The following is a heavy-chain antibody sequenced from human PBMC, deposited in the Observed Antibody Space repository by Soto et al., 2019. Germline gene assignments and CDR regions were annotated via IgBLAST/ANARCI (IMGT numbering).Heavy chain of an antibody. Sequence: GGSLRLSCTASGFTFSSYAMSWVRQAPGKGLEWVAAISGSDDTTYYADSVKGRFTISRDNSKNTLYQQMNSLRAEDTAVYYCTKDSRVTMVRGVIIPPGYWGQGTLVTVSS. D-gene: IGHD3-10*01. V-gene: IGHV3-23*01. J-gene: IGHJ4*02. CDR2: ISGSDDTT. CDR3: TKDSRVTMVRGVIIPPGY. CDR1: GFTFSSYA.